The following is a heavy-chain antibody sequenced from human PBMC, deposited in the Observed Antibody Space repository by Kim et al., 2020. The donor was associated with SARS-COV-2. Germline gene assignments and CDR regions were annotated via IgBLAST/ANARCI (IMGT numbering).Heavy chain of an antibody. CDR3: AKEQGGGSGSSINGLEV. Sequence: ASVKVSCKASGYTFTNYFMHWVRQAPGQGLEWMGIINPSGGSTNYAQRFQGGVTLTRETSTRTVYMELSSLRSDDTAVYYCAKEQGGGSGSSINGLEVWGQGTTVTVSS. D-gene: IGHD6-19*01. CDR1: GYTFTNYF. J-gene: IGHJ6*02. V-gene: IGHV1-46*01. CDR2: INPSGGST.